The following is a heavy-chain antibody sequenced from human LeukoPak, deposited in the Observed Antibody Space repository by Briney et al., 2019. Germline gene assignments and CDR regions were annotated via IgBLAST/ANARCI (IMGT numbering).Heavy chain of an antibody. D-gene: IGHD3-16*02. CDR3: ARVGGRYSPLGY. CDR2: IKQDGSEK. Sequence: GGSLRLSCAASGFTFSSYWMSWVRQAPGKGLEWVANIKQDGSEKYYVDSVKGRFTISRDNAKNSLYLQMISLRAEDTAAYYCARVGGRYSPLGYWGQGTLVTVSS. CDR1: GFTFSSYW. V-gene: IGHV3-7*01. J-gene: IGHJ4*02.